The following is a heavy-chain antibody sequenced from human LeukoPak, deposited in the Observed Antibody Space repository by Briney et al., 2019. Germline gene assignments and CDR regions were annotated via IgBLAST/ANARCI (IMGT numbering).Heavy chain of an antibody. CDR2: ISWNSGSI. V-gene: IGHV3-9*01. CDR1: GFTFDDYA. J-gene: IGHJ4*02. Sequence: PGGSLRLSCAASGFTFDDYAMHWVRQAPGKGLEWVSGISWNSGSIGYADSAKGRFTISRDNAENSLYLQMNSLRAEDTAVYYCARVIGSYGDSAYWGQGTLVTVSS. D-gene: IGHD1-26*01. CDR3: ARVIGSYGDSAY.